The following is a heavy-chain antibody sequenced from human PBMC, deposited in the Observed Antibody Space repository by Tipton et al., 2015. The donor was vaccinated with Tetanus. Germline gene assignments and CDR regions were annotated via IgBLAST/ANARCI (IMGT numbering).Heavy chain of an antibody. CDR3: ARGARGYTYG. D-gene: IGHD5-18*01. J-gene: IGHJ4*02. CDR2: IYFSGTT. Sequence: TLSLTCAVSGGSISNGDYYWAWIRQPPGKGLEWIGSIYFSGTTYYNPSLESRVTMSVDTSKNQFSLNLTSVTAADTAVYYCARGARGYTYGWGQGTLVTVSS. V-gene: IGHV4-39*07. CDR1: GGSISNGDYY.